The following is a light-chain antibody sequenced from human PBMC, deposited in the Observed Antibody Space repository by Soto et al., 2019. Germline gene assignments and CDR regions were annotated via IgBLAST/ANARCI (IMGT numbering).Light chain of an antibody. CDR2: GAS. Sequence: EIVMTQSPATLSVSPGERATLSCRASQSVSSNLAWYQQKPGQAPRLLIYGASTRATGIPARFSGSGSGTEFTLTISSLQSEDFALYYCQQYNNRWTFGQGTKVEIK. CDR3: QQYNNRWT. V-gene: IGKV3-15*01. J-gene: IGKJ1*01. CDR1: QSVSSN.